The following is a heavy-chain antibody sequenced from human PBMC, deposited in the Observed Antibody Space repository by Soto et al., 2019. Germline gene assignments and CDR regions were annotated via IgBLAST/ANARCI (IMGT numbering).Heavy chain of an antibody. J-gene: IGHJ3*02. V-gene: IGHV3-23*01. CDR3: AKVGGYCSGTSCQTAFDI. Sequence: PGGSLRLSCAASGFTFSSFVMSWVRQAPGRGLEWVSLIVGSGGSTHYADSVKGRFTISRDNSKNTLYLQMNSLRAEDTAVYYFAKVGGYCSGTSCQTAFDIRGRGTMVTV. CDR1: GFTFSSFV. CDR2: IVGSGGST. D-gene: IGHD2-2*01.